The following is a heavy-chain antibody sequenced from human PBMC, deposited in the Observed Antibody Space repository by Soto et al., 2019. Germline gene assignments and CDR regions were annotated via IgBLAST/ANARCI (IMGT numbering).Heavy chain of an antibody. CDR1: GYTFTSYD. Sequence: ASVKVSCKASGYTFTSYDIYWVRQATGQGLEWMGWMNPNTGNSAYAQKFQGRVTVTSDTSINTVHMELSSLRSEDTAVYYCARRAETNGWNGFGADKYYFDFWGQGTLVTVS. CDR2: MNPNTGNS. V-gene: IGHV1-8*01. D-gene: IGHD1-1*01. J-gene: IGHJ4*02. CDR3: ARRAETNGWNGFGADKYYFDF.